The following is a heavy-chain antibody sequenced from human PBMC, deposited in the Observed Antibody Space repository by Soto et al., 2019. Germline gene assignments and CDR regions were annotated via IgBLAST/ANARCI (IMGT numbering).Heavy chain of an antibody. CDR2: ISAYNGNT. CDR3: ARVAGYQLLFYYYYGMDV. Sequence: QVQLVQSGAEVKKPGASVKVSCKASGYTFTSYGISWVRQAPGQGLEWMGWISAYNGNTNYAQKLQGRVTMTTDTSTSTAYMELRSLRSDDTAVYYCARVAGYQLLFYYYYGMDVWGQGTTVTVSS. D-gene: IGHD2-2*01. V-gene: IGHV1-18*04. CDR1: GYTFTSYG. J-gene: IGHJ6*02.